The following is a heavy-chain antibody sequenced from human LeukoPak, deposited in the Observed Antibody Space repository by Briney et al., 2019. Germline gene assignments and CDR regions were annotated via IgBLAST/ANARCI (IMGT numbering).Heavy chain of an antibody. D-gene: IGHD2-21*02. J-gene: IGHJ5*02. CDR2: ISVYTNYT. CDR3: ARDPTPIMYGDNDWFDP. V-gene: IGHV1-18*04. CDR1: GYTFISYG. Sequence: ASVKVSCKASGYTFISYGINWVRQAPGQGLEWMAWISVYTNYTNYAQKFQDRVTMTTDTSTSTAYMELRSLRSDDTAVYYCARDPTPIMYGDNDWFDPWGQGTLVIVSS.